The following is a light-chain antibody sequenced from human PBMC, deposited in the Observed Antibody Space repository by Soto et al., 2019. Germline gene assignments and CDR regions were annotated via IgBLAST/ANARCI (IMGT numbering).Light chain of an antibody. CDR1: QSVSSSF. CDR2: GAS. V-gene: IGKV3-20*01. Sequence: EIVLTQSPGTLSLSPGERATLSCRASQSVSSSFLSWYQQKPGQAPRLVIYGASTWATGIPDRFSGSGSGTDFTLTISRLEPEDFAVYYCQQYGSSPLTFGPGTKVDIK. J-gene: IGKJ3*01. CDR3: QQYGSSPLT.